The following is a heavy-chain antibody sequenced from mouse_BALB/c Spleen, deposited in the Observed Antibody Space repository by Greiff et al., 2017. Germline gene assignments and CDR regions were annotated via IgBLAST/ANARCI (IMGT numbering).Heavy chain of an antibody. CDR2: INPSSGYT. D-gene: IGHD1-1*01. V-gene: IGHV1-4*02. CDR3: ASSSYWYFDV. J-gene: IGHJ1*01. Sequence: QVQLKESAAELARPGASVKMSCKASGYTFTSYTMHWVKQRPGQGLEWIGYINPSSGYTEYNQKFKDKTTLTADKSSSTAYMQLSSLTSEDSAVYYCASSSYWYFDVWGAGTTVTVSS. CDR1: GYTFTSYT.